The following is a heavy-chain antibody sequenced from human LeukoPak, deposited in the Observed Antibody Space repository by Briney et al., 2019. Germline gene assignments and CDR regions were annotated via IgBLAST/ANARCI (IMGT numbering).Heavy chain of an antibody. CDR2: ISYDGSNK. D-gene: IGHD6-13*01. CDR1: GFTFSSYA. V-gene: IGHV3-30-3*01. J-gene: IGHJ4*02. CDR3: AREGAAAVFDY. Sequence: PGGSLRLSCAASGFTFSSYALHWVRQAPGKGLEWVAVISYDGSNKYYADSVKGRFTISRDNSKNTLYLQMNSLRAEDTAVYYCAREGAAAVFDYWGQGTLVTVSS.